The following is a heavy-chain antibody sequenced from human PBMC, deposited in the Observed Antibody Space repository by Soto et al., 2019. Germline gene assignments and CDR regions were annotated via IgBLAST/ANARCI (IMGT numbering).Heavy chain of an antibody. D-gene: IGHD6-19*01. CDR2: IYHSGST. V-gene: IGHV4-30-2*01. CDR3: ARDDSSGWYID. CDR1: GGSISSGGYS. Sequence: QLQLQESGSGLVKPSQTLSLTCAVSGGSISSGGYSWSWIRQPPGKGLEWIGYIYHSGSTYYNPSRKSRVTISVDRSKNQFSLKLSSVTAADTAVYYCARDDSSGWYIDWGQGTLVTVSS. J-gene: IGHJ4*02.